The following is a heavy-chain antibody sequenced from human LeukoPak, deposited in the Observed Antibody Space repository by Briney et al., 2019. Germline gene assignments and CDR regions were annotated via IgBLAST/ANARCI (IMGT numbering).Heavy chain of an antibody. J-gene: IGHJ6*03. CDR2: INPNSGGT. CDR1: GYTFTGYY. Sequence: ASVKVSCKASGYTFTGYYMHWVRQAPGQGLEWMGWINPNSGGTNYAQKFQGRVTMTRDTSISTAYMELSRLRSDDTAVYYCARGQVYCSGSSCYSSYYYYYMDVWGKGTTVTVSS. CDR3: ARGQVYCSGSSCYSSYYYYYMDV. D-gene: IGHD2-15*01. V-gene: IGHV1-2*02.